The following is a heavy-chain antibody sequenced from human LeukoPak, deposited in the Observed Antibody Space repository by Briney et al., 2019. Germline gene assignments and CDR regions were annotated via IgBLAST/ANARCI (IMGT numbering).Heavy chain of an antibody. J-gene: IGHJ3*02. CDR1: GYTFTSYG. CDR3: AILQYGDFDAFDI. D-gene: IGHD4-17*01. CDR2: ISAYNGNT. V-gene: IGHV1-18*01. Sequence: ASVKVSCKASGYTFTSYGISWVRQAPGQGLEWMGWISAYNGNTNYAQKLQGRVTMTTDTSTGTAYMELRSLRSDDTAVYYCAILQYGDFDAFDIWGQGTMVTVSS.